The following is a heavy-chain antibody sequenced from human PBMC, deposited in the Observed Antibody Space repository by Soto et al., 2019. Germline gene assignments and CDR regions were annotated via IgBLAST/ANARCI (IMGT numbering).Heavy chain of an antibody. D-gene: IGHD2-15*01. V-gene: IGHV1-69*01. CDR1: GGTFSSYA. CDR3: AVVVVAATPTNAVDI. J-gene: IGHJ3*02. CDR2: IIPIFGTA. Sequence: QVQLVQSGAEVKKPGSSVKVSCKASGGTFSSYAISWVRQSPGQGLEWMGGIIPIFGTANYAQKFQGRVTITADEATSTVYMELSSLKYEDTAVYYCAVVVVAATPTNAVDIWGQGTMVTVSS.